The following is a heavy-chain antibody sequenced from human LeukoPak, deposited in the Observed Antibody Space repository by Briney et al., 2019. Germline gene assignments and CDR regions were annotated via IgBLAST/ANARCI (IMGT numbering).Heavy chain of an antibody. CDR2: IKQDGSEK. CDR3: ARDLVAVVVVAATRWFDP. D-gene: IGHD2-15*01. Sequence: PGGSLRLSCAASGFTFSSYWMSWVRQAPGRGLEWVANIKQDGSEKYYVDSVKGRFTISRDNAKNSLYLQMNSLRAEDTAVYYCARDLVAVVVVAATRWFDPWGQGTLVTVSS. V-gene: IGHV3-7*01. CDR1: GFTFSSYW. J-gene: IGHJ5*02.